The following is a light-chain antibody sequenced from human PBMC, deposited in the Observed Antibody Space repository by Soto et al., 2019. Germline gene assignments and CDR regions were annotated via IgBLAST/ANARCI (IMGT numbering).Light chain of an antibody. CDR1: SSNIGANP. CDR2: NND. Sequence: QSVLTQPPSASGTPGQRVTISCSGSSSNIGANPINWYQQLPGTAPKLLIYNNDQRPSGFPDRFSASKSGTSASLAISGLPSEDDADYKCEAWDDSLYGAVLGGGTKVTVL. J-gene: IGLJ2*01. CDR3: EAWDDSLYGAV. V-gene: IGLV1-44*01.